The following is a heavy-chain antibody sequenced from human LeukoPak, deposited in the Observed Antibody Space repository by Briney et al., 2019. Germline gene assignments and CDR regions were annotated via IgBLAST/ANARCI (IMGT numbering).Heavy chain of an antibody. CDR3: ASAGITMVRGVPPNYYYYYGMDV. D-gene: IGHD3-10*01. Sequence: SVKVSCKASGGTFSSYAISWVRQAPGQGLEWMGGIIPIFGTANYAQKFQGRVTITADKSTSTAYMELSSLRSEDTAVYYCASAGITMVRGVPPNYYYYYGMDVRGKGTTVTVSS. CDR2: IIPIFGTA. V-gene: IGHV1-69*06. CDR1: GGTFSSYA. J-gene: IGHJ6*04.